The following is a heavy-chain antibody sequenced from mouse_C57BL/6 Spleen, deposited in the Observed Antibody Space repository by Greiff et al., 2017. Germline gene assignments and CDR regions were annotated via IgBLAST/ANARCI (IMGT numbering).Heavy chain of an antibody. CDR1: GFTFSSYG. Sequence: EVKLVESGGDLVKPGGSLKLSCAASGFTFSSYGMSWVRQTPDKRLEWVATISSGGSYTYYPDSVKGRFTISRDNAKNTLYLQMSSLKSEDTAIYYCARHGGNHGAMDYWGQGTSVTVSS. V-gene: IGHV5-6*02. CDR3: ARHGGNHGAMDY. J-gene: IGHJ4*01. CDR2: ISSGGSYT. D-gene: IGHD2-1*01.